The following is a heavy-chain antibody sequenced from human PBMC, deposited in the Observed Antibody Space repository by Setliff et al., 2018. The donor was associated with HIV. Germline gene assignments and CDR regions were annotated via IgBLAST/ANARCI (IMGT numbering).Heavy chain of an antibody. V-gene: IGHV4-39*01. Sequence: LSLTCTVSGGSLTSGHYYWGWIRQPPGKGLEWIGNILGGRNTYYNPSLKSRVIISVDTSRNQFSLNLRSVTAADTAVYYCARPHSGRGGGAWFDPWGQGILVTVSS. CDR2: ILGGRNT. CDR1: GGSLTSGHYY. J-gene: IGHJ5*02. D-gene: IGHD6-19*01. CDR3: ARPHSGRGGGAWFDP.